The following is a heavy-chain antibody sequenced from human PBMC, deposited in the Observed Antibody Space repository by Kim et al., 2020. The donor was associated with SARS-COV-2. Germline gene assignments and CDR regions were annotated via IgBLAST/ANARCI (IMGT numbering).Heavy chain of an antibody. D-gene: IGHD3-10*01. Sequence: GGSLRLSCAASGFTVSSNYMSWVRQAPGKGLEWVSVIYSGGSTYYADSVKGRFTISRDNSKNTLYLQMNSLRAEDTAVYYCARDALYGSGNTWGQGTLVTVSS. J-gene: IGHJ5*02. CDR1: GFTVSSNY. V-gene: IGHV3-53*01. CDR2: IYSGGST. CDR3: ARDALYGSGNT.